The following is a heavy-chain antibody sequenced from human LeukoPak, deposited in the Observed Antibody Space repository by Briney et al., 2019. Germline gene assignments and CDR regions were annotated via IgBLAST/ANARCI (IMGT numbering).Heavy chain of an antibody. CDR2: MNPNSGNT. Sequence: GASVKVSCKASGYTFTSYDINWVRQATGQGLEWLGWMNPNSGNTGYAQNFQGRVTMTRDTSIDTAYMELTSLRYEDTAVYYCARNYRFAVDYYYMDVWGTGTTVTVSS. CDR1: GYTFTSYD. D-gene: IGHD4-11*01. V-gene: IGHV1-8*01. CDR3: ARNYRFAVDYYYMDV. J-gene: IGHJ6*03.